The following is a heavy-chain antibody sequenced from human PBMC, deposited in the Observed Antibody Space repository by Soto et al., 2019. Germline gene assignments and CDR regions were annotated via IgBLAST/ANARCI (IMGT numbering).Heavy chain of an antibody. CDR3: ARLSSRCDSFDI. J-gene: IGHJ3*02. Sequence: GGSLRLSCAASGFTFSSYWMHWVRQAPGKGLVWVSRINSDVSSTSYAESVKGRLTISRDNAKNTLDLQMNSLRAEDASVYYCARLSSRCDSFDIWGLRTMVTGSS. D-gene: IGHD2-2*01. V-gene: IGHV3-74*01. CDR2: INSDVSST. CDR1: GFTFSSYW.